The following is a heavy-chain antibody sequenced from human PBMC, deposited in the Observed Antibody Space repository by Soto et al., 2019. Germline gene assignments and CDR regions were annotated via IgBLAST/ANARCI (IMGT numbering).Heavy chain of an antibody. D-gene: IGHD5-12*01. CDR2: IIPIFGTA. V-gene: IGHV1-69*01. J-gene: IGHJ5*02. CDR1: GGTFSSYA. Sequence: QVQLVQSGAEVKKPGSSVKVSCKASGGTFSSYAISWVRQAPGQGLEWMGGIIPIFGTANYAQKFQGRVTITADESTSTAYMELSSLRSEDTAVYYCASGGWSGYGHREYNWFDPWGQGTLVTVSS. CDR3: ASGGWSGYGHREYNWFDP.